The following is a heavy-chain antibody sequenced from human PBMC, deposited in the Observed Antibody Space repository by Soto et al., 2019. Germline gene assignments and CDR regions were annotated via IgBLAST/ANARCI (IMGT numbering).Heavy chain of an antibody. D-gene: IGHD3-22*01. Sequence: PSQTLSLTCAISGDSVSSNSAAWNWIRQSPSRGLEWLGRTYYRSKWYNDYAVSVKSRITINPDTSKNQFSLQLNSVTPEDTAVYYCARVSWGYYYDSSGYYPRWFDPWGQGTLVTVSS. V-gene: IGHV6-1*01. CDR2: TYYRSKWYN. CDR3: ARVSWGYYYDSSGYYPRWFDP. CDR1: GDSVSSNSAA. J-gene: IGHJ5*02.